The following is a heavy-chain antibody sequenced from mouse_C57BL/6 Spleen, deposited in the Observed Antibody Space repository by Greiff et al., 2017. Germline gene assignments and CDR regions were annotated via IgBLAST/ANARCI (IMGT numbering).Heavy chain of an antibody. J-gene: IGHJ1*03. CDR1: GFTFSDYG. Sequence: EVKLVESGGGLVKPGGSLKLSCAASGFTFSDYGMNWIRQAPEKGLEWVAYISSGSSTIYYADTVKGRFTISRDNAKNTLFLQMTSLMSEDTAMYYCARSTTVVARYFDVWGTGTTVTVSS. CDR3: ARSTTVVARYFDV. CDR2: ISSGSSTI. V-gene: IGHV5-17*01. D-gene: IGHD1-1*01.